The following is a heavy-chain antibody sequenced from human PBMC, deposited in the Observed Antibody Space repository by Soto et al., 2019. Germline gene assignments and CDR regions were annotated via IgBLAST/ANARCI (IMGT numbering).Heavy chain of an antibody. D-gene: IGHD2-15*01. Sequence: SETLSLTCTVSGGSISSYYWSWIRQPPGKGLEWIGYIYYSGSTNYNPSLKSRVTISVDTSKNQFSLKLSSVTAADTAMYYCASLVAATKDAFDIWGQGTMVTVSS. J-gene: IGHJ3*02. CDR3: ASLVAATKDAFDI. V-gene: IGHV4-59*01. CDR2: IYYSGST. CDR1: GGSISSYY.